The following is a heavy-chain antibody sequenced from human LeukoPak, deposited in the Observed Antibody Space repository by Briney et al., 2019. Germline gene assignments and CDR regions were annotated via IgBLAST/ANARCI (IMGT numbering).Heavy chain of an antibody. CDR1: GFTFSSNY. CDR3: ARDRIVVVPAAISKTYYYYGMDV. V-gene: IGHV3-53*01. CDR2: IYSGGST. Sequence: GGSLRLSCAASGFTFSSNYMSWVRQAPGKGLEWVSVIYSGGSTYYPDSVKGRFTISRDNSKNTLYLQMNSLRAEDTAVYYCARDRIVVVPAAISKTYYYYGMDVWGQGTTVTVSS. D-gene: IGHD2-2*01. J-gene: IGHJ6*02.